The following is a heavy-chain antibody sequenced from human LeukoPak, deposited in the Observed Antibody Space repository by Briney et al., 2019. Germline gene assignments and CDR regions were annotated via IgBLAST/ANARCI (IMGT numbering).Heavy chain of an antibody. V-gene: IGHV3-11*01. Sequence: LRLSCAASGFSLSDVYMSGIRQAPGMGLEWISYIGTRSNPIYYADSVKGRFTISRDDAKNSLYLQMNSLRAEHTAVYFCAREARGSGRDIDYWGQGILVTVSS. CDR1: GFSLSDVY. J-gene: IGHJ4*02. CDR3: AREARGSGRDIDY. D-gene: IGHD1-26*01. CDR2: IGTRSNPI.